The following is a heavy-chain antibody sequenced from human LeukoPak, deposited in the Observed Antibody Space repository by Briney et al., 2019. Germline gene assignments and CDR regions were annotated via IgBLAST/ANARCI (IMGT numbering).Heavy chain of an antibody. CDR3: ARDNLVPRELVLDY. J-gene: IGHJ4*02. CDR1: GYTFTSYY. D-gene: IGHD6-13*01. CDR2: ISAYNGNT. V-gene: IGHV1-18*04. Sequence: ASVKVSCKASGYTFTSYYMHWVRQAPGQGLEWMGWISAYNGNTNYAQKLQGRVTMTTDTSTSTAYVELRSLRSDDTAVYYCARDNLVPRELVLDYWGQGTLVTVSS.